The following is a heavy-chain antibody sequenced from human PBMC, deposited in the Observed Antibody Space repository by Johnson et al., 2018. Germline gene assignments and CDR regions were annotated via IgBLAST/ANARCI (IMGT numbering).Heavy chain of an antibody. V-gene: IGHV3-33*01. J-gene: IGHJ3*01. CDR1: GVTVTSYT. CDR2: IWYDGSQT. D-gene: IGHD6-19*01. Sequence: VQLVESGGGVVQPGTSLTLSCATSGVTVTSYTWHWVRQAPGKGLEWVAVIWYDGSQTVYGDSVKGRSTISRDNSNVYLQMNSLRAEDTAVYFCAGVRPSSLPNDALGLWGLGTMVTVSS. CDR3: AGVRPSSLPNDALGL.